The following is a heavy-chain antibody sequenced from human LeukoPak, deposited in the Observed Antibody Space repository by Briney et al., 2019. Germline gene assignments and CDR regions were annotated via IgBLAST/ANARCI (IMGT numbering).Heavy chain of an antibody. D-gene: IGHD3-10*01. J-gene: IGHJ4*02. CDR2: ISGSGGST. CDR3: AKDTDGSGSYLFDY. Sequence: GSLRLSCAASGFTFSSYVMSWVRQAPGKGLEWVSAISGSGGSTYYADSVKGRFTISRDNSKNTLYLQMNSLRAEDTAVYYCAKDTDGSGSYLFDYWGQGTLVTVSS. V-gene: IGHV3-23*01. CDR1: GFTFSSYV.